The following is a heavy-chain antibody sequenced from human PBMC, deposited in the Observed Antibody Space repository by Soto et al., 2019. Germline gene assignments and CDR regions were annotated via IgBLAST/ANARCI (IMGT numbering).Heavy chain of an antibody. J-gene: IGHJ4*02. Sequence: EVQLVDSGGGLVQPGGSLRLSCAASGFTFSSYWMHWVRQAPGKGLVWVSRINSDGSTTSYADSVKGRFTISRDNAKNTLYLQMNSLRAEDTAVYYCAIGPPDSSPDYWGQGTLVTVSS. CDR2: INSDGSTT. D-gene: IGHD6-13*01. V-gene: IGHV3-74*01. CDR1: GFTFSSYW. CDR3: AIGPPDSSPDY.